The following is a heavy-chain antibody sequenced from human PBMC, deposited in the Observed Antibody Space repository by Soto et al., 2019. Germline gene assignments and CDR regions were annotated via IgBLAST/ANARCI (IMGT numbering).Heavy chain of an antibody. Sequence: QVQLQESGPGLVKPSETLSLTCTVSGGSISSYYWSWIRQPPGKGLEWIGYIYYSGSTNYNPSLKSRVTISVDPSKKQFSLKLSSVTATDTAVYYCAGAFRGWLPITGTSGYYYYMDVWGKGTTVTVSS. D-gene: IGHD1-7*01. CDR3: AGAFRGWLPITGTSGYYYYMDV. CDR1: GGSISSYY. J-gene: IGHJ6*03. V-gene: IGHV4-59*08. CDR2: IYYSGST.